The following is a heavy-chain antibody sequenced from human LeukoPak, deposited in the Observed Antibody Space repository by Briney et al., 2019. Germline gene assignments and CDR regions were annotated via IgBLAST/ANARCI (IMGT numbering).Heavy chain of an antibody. V-gene: IGHV3-21*01. J-gene: IGHJ6*03. D-gene: IGHD3-10*01. CDR1: GFTFSSYS. Sequence: GGSLRLSCAASGFTFSSYSMNWVRQAPGKGLEWVSSISSSSSYIYYADSVKGRFTISRDNAKNSLYLQMNSLRAEDTAVYYCARVPGSGLWFGELSAYYYYYYMDVWGKGTTVTISS. CDR3: ARVPGSGLWFGELSAYYYYYYMDV. CDR2: ISSSSSYI.